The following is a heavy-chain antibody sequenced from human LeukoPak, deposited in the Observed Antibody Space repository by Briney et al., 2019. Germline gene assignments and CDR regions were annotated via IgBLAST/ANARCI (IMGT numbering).Heavy chain of an antibody. V-gene: IGHV4-31*03. CDR3: ASSPGVTMVRGVIIWPWAFDP. J-gene: IGHJ5*02. CDR1: GGSISSGGYY. CDR2: IYYSGST. Sequence: SQTLSLTCTVSGGSISSGGYYWSWIRQHPGKGLEWIGYIYYSGSTYYNLSLKSRVTITVDTSKNQFSLKLSSVTAADTAVYYCASSPGVTMVRGVIIWPWAFDPWGQGTLVTVSS. D-gene: IGHD3-10*01.